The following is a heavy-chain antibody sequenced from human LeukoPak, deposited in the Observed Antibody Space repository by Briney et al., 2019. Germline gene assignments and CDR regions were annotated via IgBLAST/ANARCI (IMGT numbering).Heavy chain of an antibody. Sequence: SGPTLVNPTQTLTLTCTFSGFSLSSSGVGVNWIRQPPGQALEWLALIYWDDDKRYSPSLSSRLTITKDTSKTQVVLTMTNMDPVDTATYYCAHSAMVREMDYGMDVWGKGTTVTVSS. CDR1: GFSLSSSGVG. CDR3: AHSAMVREMDYGMDV. J-gene: IGHJ6*04. D-gene: IGHD3-10*01. V-gene: IGHV2-5*02. CDR2: IYWDDDK.